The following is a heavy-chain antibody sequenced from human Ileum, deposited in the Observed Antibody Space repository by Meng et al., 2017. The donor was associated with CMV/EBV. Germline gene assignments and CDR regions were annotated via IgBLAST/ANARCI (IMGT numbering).Heavy chain of an antibody. Sequence: GGSLRLSCAASGFTFSDHWMHWVRQVPGKGPVWVPRINNDGRGTIYADFVKGRFTISRDNAKNTLYLQMNSLRADDTAVYYCATTPNYSGHSWGQGTLVTVSS. CDR2: INNDGRGT. D-gene: IGHD5-12*01. CDR1: GFTFSDHW. J-gene: IGHJ4*02. CDR3: ATTPNYSGHS. V-gene: IGHV3-74*01.